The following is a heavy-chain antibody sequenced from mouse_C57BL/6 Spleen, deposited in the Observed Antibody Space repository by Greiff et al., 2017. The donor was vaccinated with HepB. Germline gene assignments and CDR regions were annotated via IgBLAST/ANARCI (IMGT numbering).Heavy chain of an antibody. J-gene: IGHJ3*01. Sequence: QVQLQQSGPELVKPGASVKISCKASGYAFSSSWMNWVKQRPGKGLEWIGRIYPGDGDTNYNGKFKGKATLTADKSSSTAYMQLSSLTSEDSAVYFWARSGNYSPWFAYWGQGTLVTVSA. CDR2: IYPGDGDT. CDR1: GYAFSSSW. CDR3: ARSGNYSPWFAY. V-gene: IGHV1-82*01. D-gene: IGHD2-12*01.